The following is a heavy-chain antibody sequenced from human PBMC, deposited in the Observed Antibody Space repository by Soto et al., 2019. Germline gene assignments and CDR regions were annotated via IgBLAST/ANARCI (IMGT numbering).Heavy chain of an antibody. CDR2: IYWDDDK. CDR3: AHRRGLLATGQGWYFDF. J-gene: IGHJ2*01. CDR1: GFSLSTSGVG. Sequence: QITLKESGPALVKPTQTLTLTCTFSGFSLSTSGVGVGWLRQPPGKALEWLALIYWDDDKRYRPSLKSRLTITKDTANNQVVLTMTNMDPVDTATYFCAHRRGLLATGQGWYFDFWGRGTLVTVSS. D-gene: IGHD5-12*01. V-gene: IGHV2-5*02.